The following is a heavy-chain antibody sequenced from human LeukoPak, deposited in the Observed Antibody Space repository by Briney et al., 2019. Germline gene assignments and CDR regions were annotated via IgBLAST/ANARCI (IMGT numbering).Heavy chain of an antibody. CDR2: ISGSGGST. CDR3: ARHARVPEIVVAGTDAFDI. CDR1: GFTFSSYA. J-gene: IGHJ3*02. Sequence: GGSLRLSCAASGFTFSSYAMSWVRQAPGKGLEWVSAISGSGGSTYYADSVKGRFTISRDNSKNTLYLQMNSLRAEDTAVYYCARHARVPEIVVAGTDAFDIWGQGTMVTVSS. D-gene: IGHD6-19*01. V-gene: IGHV3-23*01.